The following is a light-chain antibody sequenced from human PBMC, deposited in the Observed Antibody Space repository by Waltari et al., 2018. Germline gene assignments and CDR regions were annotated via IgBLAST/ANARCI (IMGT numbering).Light chain of an antibody. CDR2: LNSDGSH. CDR3: QTWGTGSVV. Sequence: QLVLTHSPSASASLAASVKLTCTLISGHSIHAIAWQQQQPEKGPRYWMNLNSDGSHSKGDGIPDRFSGSSSGAERYLTISSRQSDDEADYYCQTWGTGSVVFGGGTKLTVL. V-gene: IGLV4-69*01. CDR1: SGHSIHA. J-gene: IGLJ2*01.